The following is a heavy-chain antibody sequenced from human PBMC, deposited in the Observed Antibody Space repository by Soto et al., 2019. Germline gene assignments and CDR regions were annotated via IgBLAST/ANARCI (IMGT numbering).Heavy chain of an antibody. Sequence: SVKVSCKASVFTFTSSSMQWVRQARGQRLEWIGWIVVGSGNTNYAQKFQERVTITRDMSTSTAYMELSSLTSDDTAVYYCARLIGNSWLDSWGQGTLVTVSS. CDR1: VFTFTSSS. V-gene: IGHV1-58*02. CDR2: IVVGSGNT. J-gene: IGHJ5*01. CDR3: ARLIGNSWLDS. D-gene: IGHD2-8*01.